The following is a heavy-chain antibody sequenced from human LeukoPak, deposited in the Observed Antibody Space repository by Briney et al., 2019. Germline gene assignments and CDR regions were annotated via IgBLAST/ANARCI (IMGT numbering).Heavy chain of an antibody. V-gene: IGHV3-30*02. J-gene: IGHJ4*02. CDR1: GFIFSSYG. Sequence: GGSLRLSCAASGFIFSSYGMHWVRQAPGKGLEWVAFIRYDGSNKYYADSVKGRFTISRDNSKNTLYLQMNSLRAEDTAVYYCASPGPKYSSSCFDYWGQGTLVTVSS. D-gene: IGHD6-13*01. CDR2: IRYDGSNK. CDR3: ASPGPKYSSSCFDY.